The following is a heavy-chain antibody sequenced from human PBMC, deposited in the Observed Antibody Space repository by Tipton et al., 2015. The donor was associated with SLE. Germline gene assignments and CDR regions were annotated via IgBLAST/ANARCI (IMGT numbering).Heavy chain of an antibody. Sequence: GLVKPSETLSLTCTVSGGSISSSSYYWGWIRQPPGKGLEWIGYIYYSGSTNYNPSLKSRVTISVDTSKNQFSLKLSSVTAADTAVYYCARIQIPRAFDIWGQGTMVTVSS. D-gene: IGHD2-21*01. CDR3: ARIQIPRAFDI. V-gene: IGHV4-61*05. CDR1: GGSISSSSYY. CDR2: IYYSGST. J-gene: IGHJ3*02.